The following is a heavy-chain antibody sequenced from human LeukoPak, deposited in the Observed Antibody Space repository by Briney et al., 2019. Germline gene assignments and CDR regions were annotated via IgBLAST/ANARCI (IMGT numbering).Heavy chain of an antibody. CDR3: TRGDRVITMIVVSPGNY. V-gene: IGHV3-48*01. CDR2: ISSSSSTI. Sequence: PGGSLRLSCAASGFTFSSYSMNWVRQAPGKGLEWVSYISSSSSTIYYADSVKSRFTISRDNAKNSLYLQMNSLRAEDTAVYYCTRGDRVITMIVVSPGNYWGQGTLVTVSS. J-gene: IGHJ4*02. CDR1: GFTFSSYS. D-gene: IGHD3-22*01.